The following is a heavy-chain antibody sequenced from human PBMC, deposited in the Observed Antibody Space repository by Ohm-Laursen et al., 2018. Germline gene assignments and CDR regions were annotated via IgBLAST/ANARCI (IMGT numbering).Heavy chain of an antibody. CDR1: RGSIGTYY. Sequence: SDTLSLTCTVSRGSIGTYYWSWIRQPPGKGLEWIGYVYYSGTTNYNPSLKSRVTISVDRSKNQFSLKLSSVTAADTAVYFWAREGYCTSTGCYQRWFDPWGQGTRVTVSS. CDR3: AREGYCTSTGCYQRWFDP. CDR2: VYYSGTT. D-gene: IGHD2-2*01. V-gene: IGHV4-59*01. J-gene: IGHJ5*02.